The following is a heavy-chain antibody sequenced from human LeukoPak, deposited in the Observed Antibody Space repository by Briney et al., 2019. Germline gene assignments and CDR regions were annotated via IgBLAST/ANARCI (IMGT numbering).Heavy chain of an antibody. D-gene: IGHD3-10*01. J-gene: IGHJ4*02. Sequence: SETLSLTCSVSGCSINAFYWSWIRQPAGKVLEWIGRIHSSGSTNYSPSLKSRVTMLLDPSKNQFSLSLISVTAADTAVYYCAREAVHYGSGSLDYWGQGTLVTVSS. CDR3: AREAVHYGSGSLDY. CDR2: IHSSGST. CDR1: GCSINAFY. V-gene: IGHV4-4*07.